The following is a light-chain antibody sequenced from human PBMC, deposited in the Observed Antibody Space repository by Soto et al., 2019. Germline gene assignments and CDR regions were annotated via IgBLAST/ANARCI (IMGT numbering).Light chain of an antibody. V-gene: IGKV1-5*03. CDR3: QEYHSYSWT. CDR2: EAS. Sequence: DIQMTQSPSTLSPSVGETVTITCRASQNINKWLAWYQQKPGKPPKLLIYEASILQSGVPSRFSGSASGTEFTLTISSLQPDDFATYYCQEYHSYSWTFGQGTKVDI. CDR1: QNINKW. J-gene: IGKJ1*01.